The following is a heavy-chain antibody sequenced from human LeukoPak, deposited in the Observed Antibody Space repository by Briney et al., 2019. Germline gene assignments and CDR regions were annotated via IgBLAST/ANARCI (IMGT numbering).Heavy chain of an antibody. CDR2: ISGSGGST. Sequence: PGGSLRLSCAASGFTLSSYAMSWVRQAPGKGLEWVSAISGSGGSTYYADSVKGRFTISRDNSKNTLYLQMNSLRAEDTAVYYCAKVTGLKLERRPLDYWGQGTLVTVSS. J-gene: IGHJ4*02. V-gene: IGHV3-23*01. CDR1: GFTLSSYA. D-gene: IGHD1-1*01. CDR3: AKVTGLKLERRPLDY.